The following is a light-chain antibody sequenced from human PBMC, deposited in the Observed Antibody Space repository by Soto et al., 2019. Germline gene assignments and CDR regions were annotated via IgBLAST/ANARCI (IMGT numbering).Light chain of an antibody. CDR1: QSVRNSY. Sequence: EIVLTQSPGTLSLSPGERATLSCRASQSVRNSYLAWYQQKPGQAPRLLVYGASSRATGIPDRFSGSGSGTDFTLTVSRLEPEDFAVYYCQQYGGSPWTFGQGTKVELK. V-gene: IGKV3-20*01. CDR2: GAS. J-gene: IGKJ1*01. CDR3: QQYGGSPWT.